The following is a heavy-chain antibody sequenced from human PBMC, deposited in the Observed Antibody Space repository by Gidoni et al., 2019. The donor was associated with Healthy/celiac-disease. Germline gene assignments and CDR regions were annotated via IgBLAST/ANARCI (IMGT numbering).Heavy chain of an antibody. Sequence: QVQLQQWGAGLLKHSETLSLTCAVYGGSFSGYYWSWIRQPPGKGLEWIGEINHSGSTNYNPSLKSRVTISVDTSKNQFSLKLSSVTAADTAVYYCARGDYYGSGSYSYYYYYYGMDVWGQGTTVTVSS. D-gene: IGHD3-10*01. J-gene: IGHJ6*02. CDR1: GGSFSGYY. CDR3: ARGDYYGSGSYSYYYYYYGMDV. CDR2: INHSGST. V-gene: IGHV4-34*01.